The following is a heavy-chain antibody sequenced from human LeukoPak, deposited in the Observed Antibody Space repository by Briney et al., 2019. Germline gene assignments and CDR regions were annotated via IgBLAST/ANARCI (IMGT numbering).Heavy chain of an antibody. CDR3: ARDFDRYYFDY. D-gene: IGHD3-9*01. CDR1: GFTFDDYA. V-gene: IGHV3-43D*03. CDR2: ISWDGGST. J-gene: IGHJ4*02. Sequence: GGSLRLSCAASGFTFDDYAMHWVRQAPGKCLEWVSLISWDGGSTYYADSVKGRFTISRDNAKNTLYLQMNSLRAEDTAMYYCARDFDRYYFDYWGQGTLVTVSS.